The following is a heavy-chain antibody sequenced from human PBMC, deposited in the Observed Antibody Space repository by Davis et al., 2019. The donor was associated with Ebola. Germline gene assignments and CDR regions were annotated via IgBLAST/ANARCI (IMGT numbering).Heavy chain of an antibody. D-gene: IGHD3-10*01. V-gene: IGHV4-31*03. J-gene: IGHJ3*02. CDR2: IYYSGST. CDR1: GGSISSGGYY. Sequence: PSETLSLTCTVSGGSISSGGYYWSWIRQHPGKGLEWIGYIYYSGSTYYNPSLKSRVTISVDTSKNQFSLKLSSVTAADTAVYYCARDTPYYYGSGTDAFDIWGQGTMVTVSS. CDR3: ARDTPYYYGSGTDAFDI.